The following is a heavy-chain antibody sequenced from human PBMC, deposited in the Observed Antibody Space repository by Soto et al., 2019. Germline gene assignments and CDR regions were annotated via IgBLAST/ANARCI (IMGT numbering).Heavy chain of an antibody. J-gene: IGHJ4*02. CDR2: IDGEGSST. V-gene: IGHV3-74*01. Sequence: PGGSLRLSCAASGFTFTHHWMHWVRQAPGKGLVWVSRIDGEGSSTDYADSVKGRFTISRDNAKNTLYLQMNSLRVEDTGVYYCARDQTGVLAGLDCWGQGTVVTVSS. D-gene: IGHD2-8*01. CDR1: GFTFTHHW. CDR3: ARDQTGVLAGLDC.